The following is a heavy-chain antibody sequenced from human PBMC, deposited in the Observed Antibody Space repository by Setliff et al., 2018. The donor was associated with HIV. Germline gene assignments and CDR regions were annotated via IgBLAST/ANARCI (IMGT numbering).Heavy chain of an antibody. J-gene: IGHJ4*02. CDR1: GASSSSHY. V-gene: IGHV4-59*08. Sequence: ASETLSLTCTVSGASSSSHYWSWIRQPPGKAPEWIGSMYHTGSTYYSPSLNSRFTISVDTSKNQFSLKLRSVTAADTAVYYCARQPLYNDYDWRSYYFDYWGQGSLVTVSS. D-gene: IGHD5-12*01. CDR2: MYHTGST. CDR3: ARQPLYNDYDWRSYYFDY.